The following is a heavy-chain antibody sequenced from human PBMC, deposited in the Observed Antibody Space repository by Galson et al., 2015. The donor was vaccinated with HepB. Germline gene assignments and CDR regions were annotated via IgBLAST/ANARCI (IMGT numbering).Heavy chain of an antibody. V-gene: IGHV1-8*01. CDR3: ARGRGIAVAGDYYYYGMDV. CDR2: MNPNSGNT. Sequence: SVKVSCKASGYTFTSYDINWVRQATGQGLEWMGWMNPNSGNTGYAQKFQGRVTMTRNTSISTAYMELSSLRSEDTAVYYCARGRGIAVAGDYYYYGMDVWGQGTTVTVSS. J-gene: IGHJ6*02. D-gene: IGHD6-19*01. CDR1: GYTFTSYD.